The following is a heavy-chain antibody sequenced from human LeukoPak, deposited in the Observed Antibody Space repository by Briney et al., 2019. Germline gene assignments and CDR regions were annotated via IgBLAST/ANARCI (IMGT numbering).Heavy chain of an antibody. CDR3: ARDQWLVRGPNWFDP. J-gene: IGHJ5*02. CDR2: IYTSGST. CDR1: GGSISSYY. D-gene: IGHD6-19*01. Sequence: SETLSLTCTVSGGSISSYYWSWIRQPAGEGLEWIGRIYTSGSTNYNPSLKSRVTISVDKSKNQSSLKLSSVTAADTAVYYCARDQWLVRGPNWFDPWGQGTLVTVSS. V-gene: IGHV4-4*07.